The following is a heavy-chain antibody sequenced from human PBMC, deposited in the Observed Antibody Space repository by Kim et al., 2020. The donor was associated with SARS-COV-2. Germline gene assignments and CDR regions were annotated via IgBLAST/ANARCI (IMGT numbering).Heavy chain of an antibody. J-gene: IGHJ6*01. V-gene: IGHV3-23*01. CDR2: ISGSGGTT. D-gene: IGHD2-2*01. Sequence: GGSLRLSCAASGFTFSSYAMSWVRQAPGKGLEWVSAISGSGGTTYYADSVKGRFTISRDNTKNTLYLQMNSLRAEDTAVYYCAKGLVGWLQAAYYGMDGWGQGTTHTVSS. CDR1: GFTFSSYA. CDR3: AKGLVGWLQAAYYGMDG.